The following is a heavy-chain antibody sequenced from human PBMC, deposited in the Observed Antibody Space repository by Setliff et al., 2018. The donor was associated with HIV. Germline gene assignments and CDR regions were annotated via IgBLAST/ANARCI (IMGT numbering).Heavy chain of an antibody. CDR1: GGSFSGYY. CDR3: AKAAPGSIPGFPEYFHH. Sequence: SETLSLTCAVYGGSFSGYYWNWIRQPPGKGLEWIGEINHSGSTTYNPSLKSRVTISLDTSKNHFSLKLTSVTAADSAVYFCAKAAPGSIPGFPEYFHHWGQGTLVTVSS. D-gene: IGHD2-15*01. V-gene: IGHV4-34*01. J-gene: IGHJ1*01. CDR2: INHSGST.